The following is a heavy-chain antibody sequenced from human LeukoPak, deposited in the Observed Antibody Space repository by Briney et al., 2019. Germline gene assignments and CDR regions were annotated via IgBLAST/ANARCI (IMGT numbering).Heavy chain of an antibody. J-gene: IGHJ2*01. V-gene: IGHV4-30-4*01. Sequence: SQTLSLTRTVSGGSISSGDYYWSWIRQPPGKGLEWIGYIYYSGSTYYNPSLKSRVTISVDTSKNQFSLKLSSVTAADTAVYYCARVLDTAMVGWYFDLWGRGTLVTVSS. CDR2: IYYSGST. D-gene: IGHD5-18*01. CDR1: GGSISSGDYY. CDR3: ARVLDTAMVGWYFDL.